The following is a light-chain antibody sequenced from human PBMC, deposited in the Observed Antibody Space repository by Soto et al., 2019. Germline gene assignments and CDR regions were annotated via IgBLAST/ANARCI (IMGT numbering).Light chain of an antibody. V-gene: IGKV2-24*01. Sequence: DVVLTQIPLSSLVTVGQSASISCRSSQSLLHADGQTYLSWFHQKPGQPPRLLIHRVSNRFSGVPDRIGGRGAVTDFTLTISGVEPEDVGIYFCMQATHYRPYTFGQGTKLEI. CDR1: QSLLHADGQTY. CDR2: RVS. J-gene: IGKJ2*01. CDR3: MQATHYRPYT.